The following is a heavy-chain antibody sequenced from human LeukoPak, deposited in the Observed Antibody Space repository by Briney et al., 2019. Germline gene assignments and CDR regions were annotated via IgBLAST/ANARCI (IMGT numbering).Heavy chain of an antibody. Sequence: GGSLTLSCPASGFTFTIYVMTWVRQAPETGLDWLSAVTSGGITFYADSVKGRFTISRDNSKNTLYLQMNSLRAEDTAVYYCANYLRQLPFDYWGQGTLVTVSS. CDR2: VTSGGIT. J-gene: IGHJ4*02. V-gene: IGHV3-23*01. D-gene: IGHD2-2*01. CDR1: GFTFTIYV. CDR3: ANYLRQLPFDY.